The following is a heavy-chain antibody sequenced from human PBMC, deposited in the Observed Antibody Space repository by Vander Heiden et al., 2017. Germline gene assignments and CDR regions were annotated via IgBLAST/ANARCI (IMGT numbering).Heavy chain of an antibody. CDR2: ISYDGSNK. CDR1: GFTLRHYA. D-gene: IGHD3-22*01. J-gene: IGHJ4*02. Sequence: VQLLHAGGGLVQPGMSLILSFAPTGFTLRHYAMHWVRQAPGKGLELVAVISYDGSNKYYADSVKGRFTISRDNSKNTLYLQMNSLRAEDTAVYYCAREGYYDSSGYYYDFDYWGQGTLVTVSS. V-gene: IGHV3-30-3*01. CDR3: AREGYYDSSGYYYDFDY.